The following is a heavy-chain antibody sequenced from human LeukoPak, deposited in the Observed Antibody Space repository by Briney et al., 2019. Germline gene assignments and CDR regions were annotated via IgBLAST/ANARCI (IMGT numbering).Heavy chain of an antibody. Sequence: SETLSLTCIVSGYSISTGYYWGWIRQPPGKGLEWIGNIHHSGSTYYNPSLKSRVTISVDTSKNQLSLKLSSVTAADTAVYYCARHRANYYDSSGSGYWGQGTLVTVSS. D-gene: IGHD3-22*01. J-gene: IGHJ4*02. CDR2: IHHSGST. CDR3: ARHRANYYDSSGSGY. CDR1: GYSISTGYY. V-gene: IGHV4-38-2*02.